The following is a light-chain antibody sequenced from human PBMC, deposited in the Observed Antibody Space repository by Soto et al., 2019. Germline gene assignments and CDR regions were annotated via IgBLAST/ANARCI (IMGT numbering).Light chain of an antibody. V-gene: IGKV3-20*01. CDR2: GVS. CDR3: QQCGSSPWT. Sequence: EIVLTQSPGTLSLSPGEGATLACRASQTISSNFLAWYQQKPGQAPRLLIYGVSIRATGIPDRFSGSGSGTDFTLTISSLEPEDVAVYYCQQCGSSPWTFGQGTTVEIK. CDR1: QTISSNF. J-gene: IGKJ1*01.